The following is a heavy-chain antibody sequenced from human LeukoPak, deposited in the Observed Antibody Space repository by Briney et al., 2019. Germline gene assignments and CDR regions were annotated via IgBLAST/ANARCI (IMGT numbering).Heavy chain of an antibody. CDR2: ISSSGSTI. D-gene: IGHD6-13*01. CDR3: ARDLAAAGTGAFDI. V-gene: IGHV3-48*03. CDR1: GFTFSSYE. Sequence: GGSLRLSCAASGFTFSSYEMNWVRQAPGKGLEWVSYISSSGSTIYYSDSVKGRFTISRDNAKNSLYLQMNSLRAEDTAVYYCARDLAAAGTGAFDIWGQGTMVTVSS. J-gene: IGHJ3*02.